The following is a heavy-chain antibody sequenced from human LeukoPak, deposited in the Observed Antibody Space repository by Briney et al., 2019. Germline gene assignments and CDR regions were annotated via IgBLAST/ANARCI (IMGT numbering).Heavy chain of an antibody. CDR2: IYYSGST. CDR3: AKSYKGYCSGGSCPDY. Sequence: SETLSLTCTVSGGSVSSGSYYWSWIRQPPGKGLEWIGYIYYSGSTNYNPSLKSRVTISVDTSKNQFSLKLSSVTAADTAVYYCAKSYKGYCSGGSCPDYRGQGTLVTVSS. J-gene: IGHJ4*02. CDR1: GGSVSSGSYY. D-gene: IGHD2-15*01. V-gene: IGHV4-61*01.